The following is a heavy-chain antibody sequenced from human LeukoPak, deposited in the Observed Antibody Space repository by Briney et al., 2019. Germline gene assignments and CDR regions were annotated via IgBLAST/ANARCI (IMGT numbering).Heavy chain of an antibody. J-gene: IGHJ4*02. Sequence: SETLSLTCTVSGGSISSYYWSWIRQPPGKGLEWIGYIYYSGSTNYNPSLKSRVTISVDTSKNQFSLKLSSATAADTAVYYCARLGETSEFDYWGQGTLVTVSS. D-gene: IGHD1-26*01. V-gene: IGHV4-59*08. CDR3: ARLGETSEFDY. CDR2: IYYSGST. CDR1: GGSISSYY.